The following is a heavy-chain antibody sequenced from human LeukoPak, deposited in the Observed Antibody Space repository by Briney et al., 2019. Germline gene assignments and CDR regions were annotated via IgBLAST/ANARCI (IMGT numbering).Heavy chain of an antibody. V-gene: IGHV4-61*01. J-gene: IGHJ4*02. CDR3: ARGSPDYFDY. CDR1: GGSISSGSYY. CDR2: IYTSGST. Sequence: SETLSLTCTVSGGSISSGSYYWSWIRQPPGKGLEWIGYIYTSGSTNYNPSLKSRVTISVDTSKNQFSLKLSSVTAADTAVYYCARGSPDYFDYWGQGTLVTVSS. D-gene: IGHD1-26*01.